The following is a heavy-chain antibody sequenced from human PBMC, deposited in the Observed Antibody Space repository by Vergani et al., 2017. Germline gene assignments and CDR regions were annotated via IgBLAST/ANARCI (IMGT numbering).Heavy chain of an antibody. Sequence: QVQLVQSGAEVKKLGSSVKVSCKASGGTFSSYAISWVRQAPGQGLEGMGGIIPIFGTANYAQKFQGRVTITADESTSTAYMELSSLRAEDTAVYYCARVVVPAAILGYYYYYMDVWGKGTTVTVSS. V-gene: IGHV1-69*01. CDR1: GGTFSSYA. J-gene: IGHJ6*03. CDR3: ARVVVPAAILGYYYYYMDV. CDR2: IIPIFGTA. D-gene: IGHD2-2*02.